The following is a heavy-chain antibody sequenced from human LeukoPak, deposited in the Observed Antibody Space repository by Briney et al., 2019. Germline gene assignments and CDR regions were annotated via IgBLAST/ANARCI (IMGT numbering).Heavy chain of an antibody. CDR2: ISSSSTTI. D-gene: IGHD2-15*01. J-gene: IGHJ6*03. Sequence: GGSLRLSCAVSGFIFSNYSMNWVRQARGKGVEWVSYISSSSTTIYYADSVEGRVTISRENAKNSLYVQMNRVRAEDTAVYYCAREGRKSRGIDIVRKKERGYYYMDVWGKGTTVTVSS. V-gene: IGHV3-48*01. CDR1: GFIFSNYS. CDR3: AREGRKSRGIDIVRKKERGYYYMDV.